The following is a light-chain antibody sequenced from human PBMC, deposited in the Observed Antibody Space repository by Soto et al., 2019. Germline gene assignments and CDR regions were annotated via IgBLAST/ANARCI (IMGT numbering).Light chain of an antibody. J-gene: IGKJ3*01. Sequence: EIVLTQSPGTLSLSPGERATLSCRASQSVSSSYLAWYQQKPGQAPRLLIYGASNRATGIPDRFSGSGSGTDFTLTISRLEPEDFAVYYCQQWGTFGPGTKVDIK. CDR2: GAS. CDR1: QSVSSSY. CDR3: QQWGT. V-gene: IGKV3-20*01.